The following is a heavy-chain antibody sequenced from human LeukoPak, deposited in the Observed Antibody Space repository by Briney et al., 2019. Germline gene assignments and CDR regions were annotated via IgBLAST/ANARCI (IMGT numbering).Heavy chain of an antibody. Sequence: ASVKVSCKASGYTLTSYPIHWVRQAPGQRLEWMGWINTGNGNTKYSQKFEGRVTVTRDTSATAAYMELSSLRSEDTAVYYCARDRAMADYWGQGTLVTVSS. J-gene: IGHJ4*02. CDR1: GYTLTSYP. V-gene: IGHV1-3*04. CDR3: ARDRAMADY. CDR2: INTGNGNT. D-gene: IGHD5-18*01.